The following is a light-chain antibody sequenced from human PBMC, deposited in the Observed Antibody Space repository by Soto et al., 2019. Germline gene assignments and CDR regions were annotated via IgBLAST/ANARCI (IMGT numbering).Light chain of an antibody. Sequence: EIVLTQSPGTLSLSPGERATLSCRASQSVSSSYLAWYQQKPGQAPRLLIYGASSRATGIPDRFSGSGSGTDFTLTISRLEPEECAVYYCQQYGSSPRTLGGGTKVEIK. V-gene: IGKV3-20*01. CDR3: QQYGSSPRT. CDR2: GAS. J-gene: IGKJ4*01. CDR1: QSVSSSY.